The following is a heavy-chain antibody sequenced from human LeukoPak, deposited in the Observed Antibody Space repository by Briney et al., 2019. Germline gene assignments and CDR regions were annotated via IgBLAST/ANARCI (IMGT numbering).Heavy chain of an antibody. V-gene: IGHV3-30*04. CDR2: ISYDGSNK. D-gene: IGHD6-19*01. CDR3: AKDLRGSSGWFDY. CDR1: AFTFRTYA. J-gene: IGHJ4*02. Sequence: GGSLRLSCAASAFTFRTYAMHWVRQAPGKGLEWVAVISYDGSNKYYADSVKGRFTISRDNSKNTLYLQMNSLRAEDTAVYYCAKDLRGSSGWFDYWGQGALVTVSS.